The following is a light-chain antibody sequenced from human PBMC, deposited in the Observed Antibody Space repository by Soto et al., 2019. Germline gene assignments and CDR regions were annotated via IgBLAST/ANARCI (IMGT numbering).Light chain of an antibody. J-gene: IGLJ2*01. V-gene: IGLV3-27*01. Sequence: SYELTQPSAVSVSPGQTARITCSGDILAKKYARWFQQRPGQAPVLVIYKDTERPSGIPERFSGSSSGITVTLTISGAQVEDEADYYCYSAADNNLVFGGGTKLTVL. CDR3: YSAADNNLV. CDR2: KDT. CDR1: ILAKKY.